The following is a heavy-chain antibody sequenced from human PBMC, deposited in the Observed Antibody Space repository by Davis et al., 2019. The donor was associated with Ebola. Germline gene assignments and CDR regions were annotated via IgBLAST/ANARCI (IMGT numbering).Heavy chain of an antibody. CDR1: GGSISSGGYY. V-gene: IGHV4-61*09. CDR2: IYTSGST. D-gene: IGHD5-18*01. CDR3: ARDDLGYS. Sequence: PSETLSLTCTVSGGSISSGGYYWSWIRQPAGKGLEWIGHIYTSGSTNYNPSLKSRVTISVDTSKNQFSLKLSSVTAADTAVYYCARDDLGYSWGQGTLVTVSS. J-gene: IGHJ4*02.